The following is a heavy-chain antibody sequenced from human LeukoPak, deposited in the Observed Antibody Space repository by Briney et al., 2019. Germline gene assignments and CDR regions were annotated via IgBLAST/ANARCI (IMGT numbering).Heavy chain of an antibody. V-gene: IGHV3-53*01. Sequence: GGSLRLSCAASGFTVSSNDMSWVRQAPGKGLECISVIYSGGSTDYADSVKGRLTISRDNSKNTLYLQMNSLRAEDTAVYYCARVVDHDYGDYYLDYWGQGSLVPVSS. J-gene: IGHJ4*02. CDR1: GFTVSSND. CDR3: ARVVDHDYGDYYLDY. D-gene: IGHD4-17*01. CDR2: IYSGGST.